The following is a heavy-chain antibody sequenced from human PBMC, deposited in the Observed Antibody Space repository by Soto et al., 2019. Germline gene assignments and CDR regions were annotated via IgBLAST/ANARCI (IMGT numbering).Heavy chain of an antibody. D-gene: IGHD6-19*01. CDR2: IYYSGST. Sequence: SETLSLTCTVSGGSISSGDYYWSWIRQPPGKGLEWIGYIYYSGSTYYNPSLKSRVTISVDTSKNQFSLKLSSVTAADTAVYYCAREYSSGWYGGARGYFEYWGQGTLVTVSS. CDR1: GGSISSGDYY. J-gene: IGHJ4*02. CDR3: AREYSSGWYGGARGYFEY. V-gene: IGHV4-30-4*01.